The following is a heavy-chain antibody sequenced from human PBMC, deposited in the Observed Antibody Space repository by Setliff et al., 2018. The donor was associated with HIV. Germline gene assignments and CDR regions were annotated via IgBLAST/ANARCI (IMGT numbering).Heavy chain of an antibody. V-gene: IGHV5-51*01. Sequence: GESLRISCEGSGYSFSRYWIGWVRQMPGKGLEWMGVIYPGDSSSKYSPSFQGQVTISVDTSISTAYLQCNSLKASDTAIYYCARHPIHTYGYGAFDFWGRGTLVTVSS. CDR2: IYPGDSSS. CDR3: ARHPIHTYGYGAFDF. D-gene: IGHD5-18*01. CDR1: GYSFSRYW. J-gene: IGHJ4*02.